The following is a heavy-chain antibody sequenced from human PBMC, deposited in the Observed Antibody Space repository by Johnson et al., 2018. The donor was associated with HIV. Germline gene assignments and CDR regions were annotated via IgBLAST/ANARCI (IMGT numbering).Heavy chain of an antibody. Sequence: QVQLVESGGGVVRPGGSLRLSCVVSGVTFSTYAMHWVRQAPGKGLEWVAVMSYDGSNKYYADSVKGRFIISRDTSKNTLYLQMNSLRAEDTAVYYCARDGPYYDSSGYYYGTVFYAFDIWGQGTMVTVSS. J-gene: IGHJ3*02. CDR2: MSYDGSNK. V-gene: IGHV3-30*04. D-gene: IGHD3-22*01. CDR3: ARDGPYYDSSGYYYGTVFYAFDI. CDR1: GVTFSTYA.